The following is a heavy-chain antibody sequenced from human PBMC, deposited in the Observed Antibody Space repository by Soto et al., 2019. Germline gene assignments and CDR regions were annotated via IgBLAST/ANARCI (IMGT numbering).Heavy chain of an antibody. J-gene: IGHJ2*01. Sequence: QVQLVESGGGVAQPGRSLRLSCAASGFTFSSYAMHWVRQAPGKGLEWVAIISYDGSNKYYADSVKGRFTFSRDNSKNTLYLQMNSLRAEDTAVYYCARVGVRYWYFDLWGRGTLVTVSS. CDR3: ARVGVRYWYFDL. CDR1: GFTFSSYA. CDR2: ISYDGSNK. D-gene: IGHD3-10*01. V-gene: IGHV3-30-3*01.